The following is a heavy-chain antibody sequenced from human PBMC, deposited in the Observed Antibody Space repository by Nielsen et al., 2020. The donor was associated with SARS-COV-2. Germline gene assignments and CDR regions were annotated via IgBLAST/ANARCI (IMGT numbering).Heavy chain of an antibody. Sequence: GSLRLSCTVSGYSISSGYYWGWIRQPPGKGLEWIGSIYHSGSTYYNPSLKSRVTISVDTSKNQFSLKLSSVTAADTAVYYCARRSIAARGYFDYWGQGTLVTVSS. D-gene: IGHD6-6*01. CDR1: GYSISSGYY. CDR3: ARRSIAARGYFDY. J-gene: IGHJ4*02. V-gene: IGHV4-38-2*02. CDR2: IYHSGST.